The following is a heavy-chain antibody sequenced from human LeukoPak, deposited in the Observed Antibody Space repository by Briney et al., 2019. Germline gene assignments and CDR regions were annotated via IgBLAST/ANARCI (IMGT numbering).Heavy chain of an antibody. Sequence: GGSLRLSCAASGFTLSSYSMNWVRQAPGKGLEWVSYISSSSSTIYYADSVKGRFTISRDNAKNSLYLQMNSLRAEDTAVYYCARGAYGDYLDYWGQGTLVTVSS. CDR2: ISSSSSTI. D-gene: IGHD4-17*01. V-gene: IGHV3-48*04. CDR3: ARGAYGDYLDY. CDR1: GFTLSSYS. J-gene: IGHJ4*02.